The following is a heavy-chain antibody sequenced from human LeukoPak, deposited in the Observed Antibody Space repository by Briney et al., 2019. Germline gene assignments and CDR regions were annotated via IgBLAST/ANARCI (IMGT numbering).Heavy chain of an antibody. D-gene: IGHD1-26*01. CDR2: IYYSGST. CDR1: GYSISSGYY. CDR3: ASIYSGSYFFDY. V-gene: IGHV4-61*01. J-gene: IGHJ4*02. Sequence: SETLSLTCTVSGYSISSGYYWGWIRQPPGKGLEWIGYIYYSGSTNYNPSLKSRVTISVDTSKNQFSLKLSSVTAADTAVYYCASIYSGSYFFDYWGQGTLVTVSS.